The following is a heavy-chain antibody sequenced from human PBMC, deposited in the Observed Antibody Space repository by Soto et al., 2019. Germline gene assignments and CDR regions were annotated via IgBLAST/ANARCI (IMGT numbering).Heavy chain of an antibody. CDR1: GFPFSTHW. CDR2: IKEDGSES. Sequence: EGQLVESGRDLVHPGGSRSLSCAASGFPFSTHWMIWVRQAPGKGLECVANIKEDGSESYYADSVKGRFTISRDNAKNSRYLQMNGLRVEDTALVSCAKYVTWGQGTMVTVSS. CDR3: AKYVT. D-gene: IGHD3-16*01. V-gene: IGHV3-7*05. J-gene: IGHJ5*02.